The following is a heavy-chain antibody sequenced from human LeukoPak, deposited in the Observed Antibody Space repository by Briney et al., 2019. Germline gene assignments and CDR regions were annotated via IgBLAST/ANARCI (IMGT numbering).Heavy chain of an antibody. CDR2: IYTSGST. V-gene: IGHV4-61*02. D-gene: IGHD6-13*01. CDR1: SGSISSGSYY. CDR3: ARDCESYSSSWYYNWFDP. Sequence: PSQTLSLTCTVSSGSISSGSYYWSWIRQPAGKGLEWIGRIYTSGSTNYNPSLKSRVTISVDTSKNQFSLKLSSVTAADTAVYYCARDCESYSSSWYYNWFDPWGQGTLVTVSS. J-gene: IGHJ5*02.